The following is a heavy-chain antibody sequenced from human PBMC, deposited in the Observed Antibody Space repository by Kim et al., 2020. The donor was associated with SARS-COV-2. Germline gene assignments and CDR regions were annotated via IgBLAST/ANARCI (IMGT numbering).Heavy chain of an antibody. Sequence: YADSVKGRFTISSDNSKNTLYRQMNSLRDDDPAVYYCARPLQEYFYGMDVWGQGTTVTVSS. J-gene: IGHJ6*02. V-gene: IGHV3-53*01. CDR3: ARPLQEYFYGMDV. D-gene: IGHD4-4*01.